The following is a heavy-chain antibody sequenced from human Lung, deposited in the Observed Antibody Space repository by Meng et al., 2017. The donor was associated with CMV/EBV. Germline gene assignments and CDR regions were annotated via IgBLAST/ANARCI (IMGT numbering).Heavy chain of an antibody. V-gene: IGHV1-2*06. CDR2: IKPSTGDT. Sequence: QAQLVQSGVEVKKPGTSVKLSCKTSGYTFNDYWIHWVRQAPGQGLEWMGRIKPSTGDTSYAQKFRGRLTVTRDTPISTVYMEVNSLTSDDMAVYYCTREGFDYWGQGALVTVSS. J-gene: IGHJ4*02. CDR3: TREGFDY. CDR1: GYTFNDYW.